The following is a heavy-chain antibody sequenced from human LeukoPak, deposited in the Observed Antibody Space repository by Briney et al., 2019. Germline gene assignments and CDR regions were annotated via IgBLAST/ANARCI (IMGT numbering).Heavy chain of an antibody. D-gene: IGHD3-16*01. V-gene: IGHV3-7*01. J-gene: IGHJ4*02. CDR1: GFTFSNYW. CDR2: INQDGSEK. CDR3: ATGYRLN. Sequence: GGSLRLSCAASGFTFSNYWMSWVRQAPGKGLEWVANINQDGSEKYYVGSVKGRFTISRDNAKNSLYLQMNSLSAEDTAVYYCATGYRLNWGQGALVTVSS.